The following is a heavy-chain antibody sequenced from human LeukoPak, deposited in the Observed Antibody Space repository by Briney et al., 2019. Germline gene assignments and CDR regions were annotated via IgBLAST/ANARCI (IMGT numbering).Heavy chain of an antibody. Sequence: ASVKVSCKASGYNFTSYTMHWVRQAPGQRLEWMGWINAGHGNTKYSQKFQPRVTITRDTSASTAYMELRSLRSEDTAVYYCAKGAGFAEPLPDYWGQGTLVTVSS. CDR3: AKGAGFAEPLPDY. J-gene: IGHJ4*02. D-gene: IGHD1-14*01. CDR1: GYNFTSYT. CDR2: INAGHGNT. V-gene: IGHV1-3*01.